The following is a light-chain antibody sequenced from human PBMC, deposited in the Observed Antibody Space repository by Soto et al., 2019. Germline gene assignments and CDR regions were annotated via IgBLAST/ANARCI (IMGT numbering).Light chain of an antibody. J-gene: IGKJ1*01. CDR1: QSVSSN. V-gene: IGKV3-15*01. CDR2: GAS. Sequence: MTQTPPTLAVSPRERATLSCRASQSVSSNLAWYQQKPGQAPRLLIYGASTRATGIPARFSGSGSGTEFTLTISSLQSEDFAVYYCQQYNNWPPFGQGTKVDIK. CDR3: QQYNNWPP.